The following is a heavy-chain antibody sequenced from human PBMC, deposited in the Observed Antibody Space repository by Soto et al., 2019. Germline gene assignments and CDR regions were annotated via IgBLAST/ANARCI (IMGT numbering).Heavy chain of an antibody. Sequence: ASVKVSCKASGYTFTSYDINWVRQATGQGLEWMGWMNPNSGNTGYAQKFQGRVTMTRNTSISTAYMELGSLRSEDTAVYYCARKGNMLVVVTGMDVWGQGTKVTVSS. V-gene: IGHV1-8*01. D-gene: IGHD3-22*01. CDR2: MNPNSGNT. CDR3: ARKGNMLVVVTGMDV. J-gene: IGHJ6*02. CDR1: GYTFTSYD.